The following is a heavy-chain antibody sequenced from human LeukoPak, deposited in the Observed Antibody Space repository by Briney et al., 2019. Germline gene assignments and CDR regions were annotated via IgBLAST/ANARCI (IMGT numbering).Heavy chain of an antibody. J-gene: IGHJ4*02. Sequence: SETLSLTCTVSGGSISSYYWSWIRQPPGKGLEWIGYIYYSGSTNYIPSLKSRVTISVDTSKNQFSLKLSSVTAADTAVYYCARGLHCSSTSCYTKKPDCFDYWGQGTLVTVSS. CDR1: GGSISSYY. CDR2: IYYSGST. D-gene: IGHD2-2*02. V-gene: IGHV4-59*08. CDR3: ARGLHCSSTSCYTKKPDCFDY.